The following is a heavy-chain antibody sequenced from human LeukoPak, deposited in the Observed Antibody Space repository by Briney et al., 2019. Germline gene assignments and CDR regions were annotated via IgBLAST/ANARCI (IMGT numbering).Heavy chain of an antibody. CDR2: IIPIFGTA. CDR1: GGTFSSYA. Sequence: SVKVSCKASGGTFSSYAISWVRQAPGQGLEWMGGIIPIFGTANYAQKFQGRVTITADESTSTAYMELSSLRSEDTAVYYCASGLWFGELPTLDYWGQGTLVTVSS. D-gene: IGHD3-10*01. J-gene: IGHJ4*02. V-gene: IGHV1-69*01. CDR3: ASGLWFGELPTLDY.